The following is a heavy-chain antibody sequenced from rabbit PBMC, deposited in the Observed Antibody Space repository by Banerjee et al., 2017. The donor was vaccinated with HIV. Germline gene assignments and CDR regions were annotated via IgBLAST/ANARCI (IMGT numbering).Heavy chain of an antibody. CDR3: ARAENDVYTFYFNL. J-gene: IGHJ4*01. D-gene: IGHD8-1*01. V-gene: IGHV1S40*01. CDR1: GFDFSSGYD. Sequence: QSLEESGGDLVKPGASLTLTCTASGFDFSSGYDMCWVRQAPGKGLEWIACIYAGSGSYTFYATWVNGRFTISRSTSLNTVTLQLNSLTAADTATYFCARAENDVYTFYFNLWGQGTLVTVS. CDR2: IYAGSGSYT.